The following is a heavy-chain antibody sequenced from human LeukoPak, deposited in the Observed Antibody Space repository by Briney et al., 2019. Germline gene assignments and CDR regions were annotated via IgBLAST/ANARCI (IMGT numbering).Heavy chain of an antibody. CDR1: GFTFSNYA. D-gene: IGHD2-15*01. CDR3: ARRTSPDCSGGSCYLVYYYYSKDV. CDR2: ISGGGSNT. Sequence: GGSLRLSCAASGFTFSNYAMTWVRQAPGKGLEWVSAISGGGSNTHYADSVKGRLTISRDNSKNTLYLQMHSLRAEDTAVYFCARRTSPDCSGGSCYLVYYYYSKDVWGKGTTVTVSS. V-gene: IGHV3-23*01. J-gene: IGHJ6*03.